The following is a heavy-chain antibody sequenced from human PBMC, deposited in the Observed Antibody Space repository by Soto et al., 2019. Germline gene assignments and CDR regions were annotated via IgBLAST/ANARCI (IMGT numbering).Heavy chain of an antibody. CDR2: IIPIFGTA. CDR3: ARGPGRDGYNFNFDY. D-gene: IGHD5-12*01. CDR1: GGTFSSYA. Sequence: SVKVSCKXSGGTFSSYAISWVRQAPGQGLEWMGGIIPIFGTANYAQKFQGRVTITADESTSTAYMELSSLRSEDTAVYYCARGPGRDGYNFNFDYWGQGTLVTVSS. J-gene: IGHJ4*02. V-gene: IGHV1-69*13.